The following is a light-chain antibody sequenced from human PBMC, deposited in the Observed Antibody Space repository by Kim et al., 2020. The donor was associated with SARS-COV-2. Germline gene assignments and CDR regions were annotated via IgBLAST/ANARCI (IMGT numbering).Light chain of an antibody. CDR2: GNN. Sequence: QSVLTQPPSESGAPGQRVTISCTGTSSNIGAGYDVPWYQQLPGTAPKLLISGNNNRPSGVPDRFSGSKSGTSASLAITGLQAEDEADYYCQSYDSSLSGYVFGTGTKVTVL. J-gene: IGLJ1*01. CDR3: QSYDSSLSGYV. CDR1: SSNIGAGYD. V-gene: IGLV1-40*01.